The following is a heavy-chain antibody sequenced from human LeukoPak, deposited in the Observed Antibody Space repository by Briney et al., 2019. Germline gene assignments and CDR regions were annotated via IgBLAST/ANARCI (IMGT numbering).Heavy chain of an antibody. CDR1: GVTLRNYG. J-gene: IGHJ5*02. V-gene: IGHV3-23*01. D-gene: IGHD6-6*01. CDR3: AKDFQPHSSSSSFDP. CDR2: IRGSGDTT. Sequence: PGGSLRLSCAASGVTLRNYGLSWVRHTPGKGLEWVSAIRGSGDTTFYADSVKGRFTISRDNSKNTLYLQMNSLRAEDTAVYYCAKDFQPHSSSSSFDPWGQGTLVTVSS.